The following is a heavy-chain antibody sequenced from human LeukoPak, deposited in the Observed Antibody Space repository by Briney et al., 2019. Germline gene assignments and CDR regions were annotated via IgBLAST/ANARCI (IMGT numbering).Heavy chain of an antibody. J-gene: IGHJ4*02. CDR3: ARDGDYGSGNPPDY. CDR2: ISSSSSYI. V-gene: IGHV3-21*01. CDR1: GFTFSSYS. D-gene: IGHD3-10*01. Sequence: SGGSLRLSCAASGFTFSSYSMNWVRQAPGKGLEWVSSISSSSSYIYYADSVKGRFTISRDNAKNSLYLQMNSLRAEDTAVYYCARDGDYGSGNPPDYWGQGTLVTVSS.